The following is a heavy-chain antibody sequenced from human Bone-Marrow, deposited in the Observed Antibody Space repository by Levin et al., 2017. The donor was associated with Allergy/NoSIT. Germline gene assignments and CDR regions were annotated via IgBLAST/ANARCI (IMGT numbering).Heavy chain of an antibody. V-gene: IGHV3-23*01. Sequence: GESLKISCAASGFTFSSYAMSWVRQAPGKGLEWVSAISGSGGSTYYADSVKGRFTISRDNSKNTLYLQMNSLRAEDTAVYYCAKDPYDFWSGYLRYMDVWGKGTTVTVSS. D-gene: IGHD3-3*01. CDR3: AKDPYDFWSGYLRYMDV. J-gene: IGHJ6*03. CDR2: ISGSGGST. CDR1: GFTFSSYA.